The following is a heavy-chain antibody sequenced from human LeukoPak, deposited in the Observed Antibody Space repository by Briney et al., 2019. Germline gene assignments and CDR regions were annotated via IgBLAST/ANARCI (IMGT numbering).Heavy chain of an antibody. CDR2: IRSKAYGGTT. V-gene: IGHV3-49*04. CDR3: TRDLITIFGVVAPTYYYYMDV. D-gene: IGHD3-3*01. J-gene: IGHJ6*03. Sequence: GSLRLSCTASGFTFGDYAMSWVRQAPGKGLEWVGFIRSKAYGGTTEYAASVKGRFTISRDDSKSIAYLQMNSLETEDTAVYYCTRDLITIFGVVAPTYYYYMDVWGKGTTVTVSS. CDR1: GFTFGDYA.